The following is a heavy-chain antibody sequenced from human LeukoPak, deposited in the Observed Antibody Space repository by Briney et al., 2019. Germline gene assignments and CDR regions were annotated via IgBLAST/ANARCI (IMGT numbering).Heavy chain of an antibody. Sequence: SETLSLTCTVSGGSISSGDYFWSWIRQHPERGLEWIGYVYNTGNTYCNPSLKSRATLSVDTSKNQFSLKLTSVTAADTAVYYCARRGGGRWFDPWGQGTLVTVSS. J-gene: IGHJ5*02. D-gene: IGHD3-16*01. CDR1: GGSISSGDYF. CDR2: VYNTGNT. CDR3: ARRGGGRWFDP. V-gene: IGHV4-31*03.